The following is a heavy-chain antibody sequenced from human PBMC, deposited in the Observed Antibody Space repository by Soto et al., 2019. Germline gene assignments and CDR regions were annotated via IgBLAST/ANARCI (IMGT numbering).Heavy chain of an antibody. CDR1: GGSISSSSYY. D-gene: IGHD4-17*01. J-gene: IGHJ4*02. CDR3: VRMATVTTPLAF. V-gene: IGHV4-39*07. CDR2: IYYSGST. Sequence: SETLSLTCTVSGGSISSSSYYWGWIRQPPGKGLEWIGSIYYSGSTYYNPSLKSRVTISVDTSKNQFSLKLSSVTAADTATYYCVRMATVTTPLAFWGQGTLVTVSS.